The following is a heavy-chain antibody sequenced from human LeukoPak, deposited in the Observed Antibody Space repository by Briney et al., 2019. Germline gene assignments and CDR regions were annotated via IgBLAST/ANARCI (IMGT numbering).Heavy chain of an antibody. CDR1: GFPFSSYA. D-gene: IGHD1-26*01. CDR3: ARAQVGAPTDL. CDR2: IHGDGDNI. V-gene: IGHV3-74*01. J-gene: IGHJ5*02. Sequence: GGSLRLSCAASGFPFSSYAMYWVRQAPGKGLVWVARIHGDGDNISYADSVRGRFTVSRDNAKDTLYLHVNSLRPEDTAVYYCARAQVGAPTDLWGQGTLVTVSS.